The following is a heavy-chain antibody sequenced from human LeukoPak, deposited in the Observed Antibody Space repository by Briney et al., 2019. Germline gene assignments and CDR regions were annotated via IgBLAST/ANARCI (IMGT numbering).Heavy chain of an antibody. CDR3: ARVPSGSSSWYGNYYYYYYMDV. CDR1: GGTFSSYA. CDR2: INTNTGNP. V-gene: IGHV7-4-1*02. D-gene: IGHD6-13*01. J-gene: IGHJ6*03. Sequence: ASVKVSCKASGGTFSSYAISWVRQAPGQGLEWMGWINTNTGNPTYAQGLTGRFVFSLDTSVSTAYLQISSLKAEDTAVYYCARVPSGSSSWYGNYYYYYYMDVWGKGATVTVSS.